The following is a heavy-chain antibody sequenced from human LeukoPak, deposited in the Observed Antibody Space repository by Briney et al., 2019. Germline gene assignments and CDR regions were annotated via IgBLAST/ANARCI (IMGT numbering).Heavy chain of an antibody. D-gene: IGHD5-18*01. CDR3: AKDQRSGEYNYGWGPFDI. J-gene: IGHJ3*02. Sequence: PGGSLRLSCEVSGFTFNNYAMNWVRQAPGQGLEWVTGISSSAGSAVYGDSVKGRFTISRVNAENTLYLQMNSLRADDTAIYYCAKDQRSGEYNYGWGPFDIWGQGTMVTVSS. CDR1: GFTFNNYA. V-gene: IGHV3-23*01. CDR2: ISSSAGSA.